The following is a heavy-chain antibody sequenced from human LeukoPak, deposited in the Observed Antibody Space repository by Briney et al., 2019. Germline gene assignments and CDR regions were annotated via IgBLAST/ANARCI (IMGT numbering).Heavy chain of an antibody. Sequence: GASVKVSCKASGYAFSAYYMHWVRQAPGQGLEWMGWLNPQTGDTHFAQKFQGRVTMTRDNSISKAYMELSRLRSDDTAVYYCARVSLGGLHIPYFDYWGQGTLVTVSS. D-gene: IGHD3-16*01. J-gene: IGHJ4*02. CDR1: GYAFSAYY. CDR3: ARVSLGGLHIPYFDY. V-gene: IGHV1-2*02. CDR2: LNPQTGDT.